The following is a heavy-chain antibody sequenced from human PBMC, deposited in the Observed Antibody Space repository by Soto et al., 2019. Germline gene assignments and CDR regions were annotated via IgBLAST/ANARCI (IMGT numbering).Heavy chain of an antibody. V-gene: IGHV3-23*01. CDR1: GVTFSTYA. J-gene: IGHJ4*02. CDR2: ISGSDGKT. Sequence: GGSLRLSCAASGVTFSTYAMAWVRQAPGKGLEWVSTISGSDGKTFYADSVKGRFSISRDTSQSTLYLQMNSLRADDTAMYYCARWSYLDYWGQGTRVTVSS. D-gene: IGHD3-3*01. CDR3: ARWSYLDY.